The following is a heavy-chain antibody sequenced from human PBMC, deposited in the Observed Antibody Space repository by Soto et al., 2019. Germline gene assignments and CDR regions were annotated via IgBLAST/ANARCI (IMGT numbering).Heavy chain of an antibody. CDR1: GFTFSDYY. D-gene: IGHD5-18*01. Sequence: GGSLRLSCAASGFTFSDYYMSWIRQAPGKGLEWVSYISSSGSTIYYADSVKGRFTISRDNAKNSLYLQMNSLRAEDTAVYYCARDRSELWLFFDYWGQGTLVTVSS. J-gene: IGHJ4*02. CDR3: ARDRSELWLFFDY. CDR2: ISSSGSTI. V-gene: IGHV3-11*01.